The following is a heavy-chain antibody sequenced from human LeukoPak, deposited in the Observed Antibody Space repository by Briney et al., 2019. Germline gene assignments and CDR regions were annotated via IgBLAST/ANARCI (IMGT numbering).Heavy chain of an antibody. CDR2: IYYSGST. D-gene: IGHD2-15*01. J-gene: IGHJ3*02. CDR1: GGSISSYY. CDR3: ARDSVAVAGDGAFDI. V-gene: IGHV4-59*01. Sequence: SETLSLTCTVSGGSISSYYWSWLRQPPGRGLEWIGYIYYSGSTNYHPSLKNRFTISVDSSKNQFSLKLSSVTAADTAVYYCARDSVAVAGDGAFDIWGHGTMVTVSS.